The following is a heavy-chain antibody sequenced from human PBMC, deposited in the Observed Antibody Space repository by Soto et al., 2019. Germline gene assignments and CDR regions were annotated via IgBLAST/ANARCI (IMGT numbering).Heavy chain of an antibody. CDR2: ISGKSSYI. CDR1: GFSFNTYS. J-gene: IGHJ4*02. D-gene: IGHD6-13*01. V-gene: IGHV3-21*01. CDR3: ARQAAGTAFFDY. Sequence: GGSLRLSCVASGFSFNTYSLKWVRQAPGKGLELVSSISGKSSYIYYADSVKGRFTVSRDNAKNTVYLQLTSLRADDTAVYYCARQAAGTAFFDYWCQGTLVTVSS.